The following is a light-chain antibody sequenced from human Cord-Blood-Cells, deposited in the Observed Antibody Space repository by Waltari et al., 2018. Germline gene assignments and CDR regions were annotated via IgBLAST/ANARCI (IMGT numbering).Light chain of an antibody. CDR2: EGS. CDR3: CSYAGSSTFYV. Sequence: QSALTQPASVSGSPGQSITISCTGTSSDVGSYNLVSWYQQQPGKAPKPLIYEGSKRPSGVSNRFSGSKSGNTASLTISGLQAEDEAGYYCCSYAGSSTFYVFGTGTKVTVL. V-gene: IGLV2-23*01. CDR1: SSDVGSYNL. J-gene: IGLJ1*01.